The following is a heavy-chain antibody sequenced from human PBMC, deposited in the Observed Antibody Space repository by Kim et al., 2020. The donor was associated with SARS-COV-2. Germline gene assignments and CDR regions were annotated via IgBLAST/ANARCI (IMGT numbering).Heavy chain of an antibody. Sequence: SGKGRFTISRDNSKKTLYLQMNSLRAEDTAVYYCAKDRSMNYYDSSGYGYWGQGTLVTVSS. J-gene: IGHJ4*02. CDR3: AKDRSMNYYDSSGYGY. V-gene: IGHV3-23*03. D-gene: IGHD3-22*01.